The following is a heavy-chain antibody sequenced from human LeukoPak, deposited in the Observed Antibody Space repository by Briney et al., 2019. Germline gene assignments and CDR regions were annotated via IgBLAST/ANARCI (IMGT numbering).Heavy chain of an antibody. J-gene: IGHJ3*02. CDR2: IYHSGST. D-gene: IGHD3-22*01. Sequence: PSQTLSLTCAVSGGSISSGGYSWSWIRQPPGKGLEWIGYIYHSGSTYYNPSLKSRVTISVDRSKNQFSLKLSSVTAADTAVYYCASSVGQWLTLYAFDIWGQGTMVTVSS. CDR1: GGSISSGGYS. V-gene: IGHV4-30-2*01. CDR3: ASSVGQWLTLYAFDI.